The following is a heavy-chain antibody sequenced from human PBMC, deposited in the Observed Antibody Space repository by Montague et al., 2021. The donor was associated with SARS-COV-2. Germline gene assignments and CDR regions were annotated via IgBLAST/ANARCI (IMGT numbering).Heavy chain of an antibody. CDR3: ARRGRKLLPVATTIGGFDI. Sequence: SETLSLTRTVSGGSISGNNYYWDWIRQPPGKGLEWIGSIYDSGSTYYXPSLKSRVTISVDTSKNHFSLKLNSVTAADTAVYYCARRGRKLLPVATTIGGFDIWGQGTMVTVSS. D-gene: IGHD5-12*01. J-gene: IGHJ3*02. CDR1: GGSISGNNYY. V-gene: IGHV4-39*02. CDR2: IYDSGST.